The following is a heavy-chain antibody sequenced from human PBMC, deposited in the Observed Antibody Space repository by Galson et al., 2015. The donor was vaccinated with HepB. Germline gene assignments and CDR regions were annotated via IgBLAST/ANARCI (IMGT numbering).Heavy chain of an antibody. Sequence: SLRLSCAASGFIFDDYAMHWVRQAPGKGLEWLSGINWRSTSTGYAKSAKGRFTISRDNPRGSLYLQMNSLRAEDTALYYCAKAVHSGWDTGGALDTWGQGTMVTVSS. CDR3: AKAVHSGWDTGGALDT. CDR1: GFIFDDYA. V-gene: IGHV3-9*01. J-gene: IGHJ3*02. D-gene: IGHD6-19*01. CDR2: INWRSTST.